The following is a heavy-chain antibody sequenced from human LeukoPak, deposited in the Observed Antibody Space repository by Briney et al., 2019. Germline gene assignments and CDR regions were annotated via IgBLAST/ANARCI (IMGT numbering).Heavy chain of an antibody. CDR3: ARGGLSWSGVEWLLYTDYFDY. CDR1: GGTFSSYA. J-gene: IGHJ4*02. V-gene: IGHV1-69*13. Sequence: GASVKVSCKASGGTFSSYAISWVRQAPGQGLEWMGGIIPIFGTANYAQKFQGRVTITADESTSTAYMELSSLRSEDTAVYYCARGGLSWSGVEWLLYTDYFDYWGQGTLVTVSS. D-gene: IGHD3-3*01. CDR2: IIPIFGTA.